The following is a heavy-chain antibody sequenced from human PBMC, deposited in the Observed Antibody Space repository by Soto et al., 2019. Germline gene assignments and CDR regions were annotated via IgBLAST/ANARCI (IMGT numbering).Heavy chain of an antibody. CDR3: AKGRRDILTGYYYYYMDV. J-gene: IGHJ6*03. CDR2: INSGGST. V-gene: IGHV3-74*01. CDR1: GFTFSSYW. Sequence: GGSLRLSCAASGFTFSSYWMHWVRQAPGKGLVWVSRINSGGSTYYADSVKGRFTISRDNSKNTLYLQMNSLRAEDTAVYYCAKGRRDILTGYYYYYMDVWGKGTTVTVSS. D-gene: IGHD3-9*01.